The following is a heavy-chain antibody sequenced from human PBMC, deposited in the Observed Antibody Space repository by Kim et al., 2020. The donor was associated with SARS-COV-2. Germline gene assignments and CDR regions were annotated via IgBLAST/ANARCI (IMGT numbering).Heavy chain of an antibody. Sequence: GGSLRLSCAASGFTFSSYGMHWVRQAPGKGLEWVAVIWYDGSNKYYADSVKGRFTISRDNSKNTLYLQMNSLRAEDTAVYYCARDPRFGELFFADYWGQGTLVTVSS. V-gene: IGHV3-33*01. CDR1: GFTFSSYG. CDR3: ARDPRFGELFFADY. D-gene: IGHD3-10*02. CDR2: IWYDGSNK. J-gene: IGHJ4*02.